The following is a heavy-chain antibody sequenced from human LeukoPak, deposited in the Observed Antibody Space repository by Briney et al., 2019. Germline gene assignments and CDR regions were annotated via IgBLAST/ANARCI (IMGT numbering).Heavy chain of an antibody. CDR3: ARWGSSSWYPMDV. CDR1: GFTFSSYW. D-gene: IGHD6-13*01. Sequence: PGGSLRLSCAASGFTFSSYWMHWVRRGPGKGLVWVSCINSDGSSPSYADSVKGRFTISRDNAKNTVYLQMNSLRAEDTAVYYCARWGSSSWYPMDVWGQGTTVTVSS. V-gene: IGHV3-74*01. CDR2: INSDGSSP. J-gene: IGHJ6*02.